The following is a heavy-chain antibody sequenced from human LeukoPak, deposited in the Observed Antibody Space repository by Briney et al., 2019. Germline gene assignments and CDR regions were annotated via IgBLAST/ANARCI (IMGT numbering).Heavy chain of an antibody. J-gene: IGHJ4*02. CDR1: GFTFSSYE. D-gene: IGHD6-13*01. CDR2: ISNDGSNK. V-gene: IGHV3-30-3*01. Sequence: GGSLRLSCAASGFTFSSYEMNWVRQAPGKGLEWLAVISNDGSNKYYADSVRGRFTISRDNSKNTLYLQMDSLRGEDTAVYYCARAGRRSSSWYYWGQGTLVTVSS. CDR3: ARAGRRSSSWYY.